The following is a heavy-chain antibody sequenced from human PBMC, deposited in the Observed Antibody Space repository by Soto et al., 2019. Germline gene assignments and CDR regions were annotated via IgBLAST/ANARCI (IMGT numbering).Heavy chain of an antibody. D-gene: IGHD2-15*01. V-gene: IGHV1-18*01. CDR1: GYIFISYG. J-gene: IGHJ4*02. CDR3: TRCADVGYGSAIRCEGACEY. Sequence: QVQLVQSGAEVKKPGASMKVSCKASGYIFISYGINWARQARGQGLEWMGWISANNGNTKYAQKLQGRVTMTTDTYMRTVCLEPRGLSSDYWAVYCCTRCADVGYGSAIRCEGACEYWGQGTLVTVSS. CDR2: ISANNGNT.